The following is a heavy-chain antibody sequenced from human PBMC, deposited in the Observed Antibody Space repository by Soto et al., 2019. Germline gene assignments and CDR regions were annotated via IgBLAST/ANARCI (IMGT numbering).Heavy chain of an antibody. J-gene: IGHJ1*01. CDR3: ARESHTVYALSY. CDR1: GDSVSSYSAA. Sequence: QVQLQQSGPGLVTPSQTLSLTCAISGDSVSSYSAAWNWIRQSPSRGLEWLGRTYYRSKWYYDYEVSVKTRXXIXPXXSKNHFPLHLNSVTPEDTAVYYCARESHTVYALSYWGQGTLVTVSS. D-gene: IGHD2-2*01. V-gene: IGHV6-1*01. CDR2: TYYRSKWYY.